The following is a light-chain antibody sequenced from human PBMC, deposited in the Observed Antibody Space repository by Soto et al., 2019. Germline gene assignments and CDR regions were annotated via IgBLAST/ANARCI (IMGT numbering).Light chain of an antibody. CDR2: KAS. V-gene: IGKV1-5*03. CDR3: QDYNSYSKA. Sequence: VRMNMSPAAVSGSERDRVTITFRASQTISSWLAWYQQKPGKAPKLLIYKASTLKSGVPSRFSGSGSGTEFTLTISSPQPDDSTTYYCQDYNSYSKAFGQVT. J-gene: IGKJ1*01. CDR1: QTISSW.